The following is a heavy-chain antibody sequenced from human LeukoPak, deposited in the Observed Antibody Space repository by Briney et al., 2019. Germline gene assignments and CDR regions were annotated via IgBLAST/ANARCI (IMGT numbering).Heavy chain of an antibody. V-gene: IGHV4-31*03. CDR3: ARDLGKTYYDFWSGYYTGVFDI. CDR2: IYYSGST. J-gene: IGHJ3*02. Sequence: SQTLSLTCTVSGGSISSGGYYWSWISQHPGKALEWIGYIYYSGSTYYNPSLKSRVTISVDTSKNQFSLKLSSVTAADTAVYYCARDLGKTYYDFWSGYYTGVFDIWGQGTMVTVSS. CDR1: GGSISSGGYY. D-gene: IGHD3-3*01.